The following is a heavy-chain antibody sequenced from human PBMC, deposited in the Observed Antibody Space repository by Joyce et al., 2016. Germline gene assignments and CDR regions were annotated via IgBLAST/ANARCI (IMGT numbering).Heavy chain of an antibody. J-gene: IGHJ3*02. CDR3: AKADYGDKIDAFDI. CDR1: GFTFSSYS. V-gene: IGHV3-48*01. CDR2: ISSSSSTI. Sequence: EVQLVESGGGLVQPGGSLRLSCAASGFTFSSYSMNWVRQGPGKGLEWVSYISSSSSTIYYADSVKGRFTISRDNAKNSLYQQMNSLRAEDTAVYYCAKADYGDKIDAFDIWGQGTMVTVSS. D-gene: IGHD4-17*01.